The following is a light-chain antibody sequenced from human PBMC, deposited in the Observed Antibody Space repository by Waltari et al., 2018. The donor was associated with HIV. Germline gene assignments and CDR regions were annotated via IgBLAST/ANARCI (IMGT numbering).Light chain of an antibody. CDR1: SSDIGGYDY. V-gene: IGLV2-11*01. CDR2: DVN. J-gene: IGLJ2*01. CDR3: CSYAGSFTEI. Sequence: QSALTQPASVAGSPGQSITISCTGTSSDIGGYDYVSWYQQLPGKAPKLMIFDVNKRPSGVPARFSGSKSGHTASLTISGLQADDEADYYCCSYAGSFTEIFGGGTKLTVL.